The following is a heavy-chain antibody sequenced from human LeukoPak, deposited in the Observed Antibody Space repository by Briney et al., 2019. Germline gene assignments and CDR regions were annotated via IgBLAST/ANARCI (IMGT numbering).Heavy chain of an antibody. V-gene: IGHV3-30-3*01. CDR2: ISYDVSNK. D-gene: IGHD3-10*01. CDR1: GFTFSSYA. CDR3: ARDAPYGSGSYYNSIFDY. Sequence: PGRSLRLSCAASGFTFSSYAMHWVRQAPGKGLEWVALISYDVSNKYYADSVKGRSTISRDNSKNTLYLQMNSLRAEDTAVYYCARDAPYGSGSYYNSIFDYWGQGTLVTVSS. J-gene: IGHJ4*02.